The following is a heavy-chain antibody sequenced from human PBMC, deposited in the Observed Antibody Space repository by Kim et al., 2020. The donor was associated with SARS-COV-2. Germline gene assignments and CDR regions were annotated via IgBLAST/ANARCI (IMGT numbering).Heavy chain of an antibody. Sequence: GGSLRLSCAASGFTFDDYAMHWVRQAPGKGLEWVSGISWNSGSIGYADSVKGRFTISRDNAKNSLYLQMNSLRAEDTALYYCAKDMSVEWLLEENYYYGMDVWGQGTTVTVSS. CDR2: ISWNSGSI. D-gene: IGHD3-3*01. V-gene: IGHV3-9*01. CDR1: GFTFDDYA. CDR3: AKDMSVEWLLEENYYYGMDV. J-gene: IGHJ6*01.